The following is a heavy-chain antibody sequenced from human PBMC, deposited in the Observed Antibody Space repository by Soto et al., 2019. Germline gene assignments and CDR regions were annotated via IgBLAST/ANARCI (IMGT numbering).Heavy chain of an antibody. CDR2: IYYSGNT. Sequence: SETLSLTCAVSDYSISYGYYWAWIRQPPGKGLEWIGNIYYSGNTYYNPSLKSRLTISVDTSKNQFSLKLNSVTAADTAVYYCARGASHYDYVWGSYRPRFDYWGQGTLVTVYS. D-gene: IGHD3-16*02. J-gene: IGHJ4*02. V-gene: IGHV4-38-2*01. CDR3: ARGASHYDYVWGSYRPRFDY. CDR1: DYSISYGYY.